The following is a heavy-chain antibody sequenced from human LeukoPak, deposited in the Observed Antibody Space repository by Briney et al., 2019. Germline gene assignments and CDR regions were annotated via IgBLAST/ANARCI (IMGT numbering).Heavy chain of an antibody. V-gene: IGHV3-7*01. CDR1: GLTFSSYW. CDR2: IKQDGSEK. Sequence: GGSLRLSCEVSGLTFSSYWMSWARQAPGKGLEWVANIKQDGSEKYYVDSVKGRFTISRDNAKDSVYLQMNSLRGEDTAVYYCAKSFVASVYYLDYWGQGTVVTVSS. CDR3: AKSFVASVYYLDY. D-gene: IGHD3-16*02. J-gene: IGHJ4*02.